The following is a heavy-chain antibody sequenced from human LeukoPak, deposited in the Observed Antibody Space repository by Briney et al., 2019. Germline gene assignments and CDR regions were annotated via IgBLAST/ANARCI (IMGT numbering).Heavy chain of an antibody. Sequence: ASVKVSCKASGYTLTDYYMHWVRQAPGQGLEWMGWINPDSGGTNYAQNFKGRVTMTRDTSISTAYMELSRLRSDDTAVYYCARDRSMVRGVLAFWGQGTLVTVSS. J-gene: IGHJ4*02. CDR2: INPDSGGT. V-gene: IGHV1-2*02. D-gene: IGHD3-10*01. CDR1: GYTLTDYY. CDR3: ARDRSMVRGVLAF.